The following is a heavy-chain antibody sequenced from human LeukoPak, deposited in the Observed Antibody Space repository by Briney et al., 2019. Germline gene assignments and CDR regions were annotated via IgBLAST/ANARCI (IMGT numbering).Heavy chain of an antibody. D-gene: IGHD3-10*01. V-gene: IGHV1-69*04. Sequence: GSSVKVSCKASGGTFSSYAISWVRQAPGQRLEWMGRIIPILGIANYAQKFQGRVTITADKSTSTAYMELSSLRSEDTAVYYCARQVYGSGSPILGYWGQGTLVTVSS. CDR1: GGTFSSYA. J-gene: IGHJ4*02. CDR3: ARQVYGSGSPILGY. CDR2: IIPILGIA.